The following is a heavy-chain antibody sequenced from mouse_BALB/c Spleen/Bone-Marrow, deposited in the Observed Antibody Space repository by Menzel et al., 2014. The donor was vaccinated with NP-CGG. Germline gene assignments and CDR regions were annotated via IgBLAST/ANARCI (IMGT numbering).Heavy chain of an antibody. CDR2: IWAGGNT. D-gene: IGHD4-1*01. V-gene: IGHV2-9*02. CDR1: GFSLTSYG. J-gene: IGHJ4*01. CDR3: ARALTGNYYAMDY. Sequence: VQLQQSGPGLVSPSQSLSITCTVSGFSLTSYGVHWVRQPPGKGLEWLGVIWAGGNTNYNSALMSRLSISKDNSKSXVFLKMNSLQTDDTAMYYCARALTGNYYAMDYWGQGTSVTVSS.